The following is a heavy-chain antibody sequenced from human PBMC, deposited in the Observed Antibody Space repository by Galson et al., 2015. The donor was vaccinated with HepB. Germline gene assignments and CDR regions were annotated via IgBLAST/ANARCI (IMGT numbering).Heavy chain of an antibody. V-gene: IGHV3-30*04. CDR2: ISYDGSNK. D-gene: IGHD3-10*01. J-gene: IGHJ4*02. CDR3: ARKMVRGVISDY. CDR1: GFTFSSYA. Sequence: LRLSCAASGFTFSSYAMHWVRQAPGKGLEWVAVISYDGSNKYYADSVKGRFTISRDNSKNTLYLQMNSLRAEDTAVYYCARKMVRGVISDYWGQGTLVTVSS.